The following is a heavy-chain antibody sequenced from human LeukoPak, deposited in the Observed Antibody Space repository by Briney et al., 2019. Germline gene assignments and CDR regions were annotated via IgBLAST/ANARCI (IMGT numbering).Heavy chain of an antibody. V-gene: IGHV4-61*02. J-gene: IGHJ4*02. D-gene: IGHD5-18*01. Sequence: PSETLSLTCTVSGGSISSGGYYWSWIRQPAGKGLEWIGRIYTSGSTNYNPSLKSRVTISVDTSKNQFSLKLSSVTAADTAVYYCAREARGYSYGVVDYWGQGTLVTVSS. CDR1: GGSISSGGYY. CDR2: IYTSGST. CDR3: AREARGYSYGVVDY.